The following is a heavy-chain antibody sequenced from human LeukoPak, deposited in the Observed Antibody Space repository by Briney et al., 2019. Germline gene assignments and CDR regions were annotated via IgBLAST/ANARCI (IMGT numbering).Heavy chain of an antibody. CDR1: GFTFSSYA. V-gene: IGHV3-23*01. J-gene: IGHJ4*02. D-gene: IGHD2-2*01. CDR3: ARDWDVVVPAAVAFDY. CDR2: IXGSGGST. Sequence: GGSLRLSCAASGFTFSSYAMSWVRQAPGKGLEWVSAIXGSGGSTYYADSVKGRFTISRDNAKNSLYLQMNSLRAEDTAVYYCARDWDVVVPAAVAFDYWGQGTLVTVSS.